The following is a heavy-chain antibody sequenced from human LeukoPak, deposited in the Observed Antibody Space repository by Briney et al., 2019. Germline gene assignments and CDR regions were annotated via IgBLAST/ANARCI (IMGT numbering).Heavy chain of an antibody. Sequence: GESLKISCKGSGYSFTSYWIGWVRQAPGKGPEWVANINLDGSQKYYVDSVEGRFTISRDNAENSLYLQMNSLRAEDTALYYCARKRPNYFDYWGQGTLVTVSS. CDR3: ARKRPNYFDY. V-gene: IGHV3-7*01. J-gene: IGHJ4*02. CDR1: GYSFTSYW. CDR2: INLDGSQK.